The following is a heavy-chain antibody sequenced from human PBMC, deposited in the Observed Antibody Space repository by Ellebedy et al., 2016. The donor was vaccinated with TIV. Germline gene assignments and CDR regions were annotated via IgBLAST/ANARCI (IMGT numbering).Heavy chain of an antibody. CDR2: FNAGNGNT. J-gene: IGHJ4*02. CDR3: ARVKWELPFDY. CDR1: GYTFTSYA. D-gene: IGHD1-26*01. Sequence: AASVKVSCKASGYTFTSYAMHWVRQAPGQRLERMGWFNAGNGNTKYSQKFQGRVTITRDTSASTAYMELSSLRSEDTAVYYCARVKWELPFDYWGQGTLVTVSS. V-gene: IGHV1-3*01.